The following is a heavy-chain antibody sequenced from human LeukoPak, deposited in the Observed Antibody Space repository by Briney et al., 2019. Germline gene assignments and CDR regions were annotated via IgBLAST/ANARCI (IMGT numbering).Heavy chain of an antibody. D-gene: IGHD3-10*01. CDR1: GTSISTYY. CDR2: ISTSGSP. Sequence: SETLSLTCTVSGTSISTYYWSWIRQPAGKGLEWIGRISTSGSPNYNPSLKSRVTMSVDTSKNQFSLKLTSVTAADTAVYFCARDGSYGSGNYFGFDIWGHTIMVTVSS. V-gene: IGHV4-4*07. CDR3: ARDGSYGSGNYFGFDI. J-gene: IGHJ3*02.